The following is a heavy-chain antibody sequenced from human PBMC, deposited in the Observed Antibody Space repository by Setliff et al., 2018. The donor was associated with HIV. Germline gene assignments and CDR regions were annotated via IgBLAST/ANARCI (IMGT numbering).Heavy chain of an antibody. D-gene: IGHD6-19*01. Sequence: PSETLSLTCTVSGGSINTYWSWIRQPPGKGLEWIGYIKYSGNTNYDPSLKSRATVSVDTSKNQFSLKLSSVTAADTAVYYCASAEPPIYSSGWRGVGYFDYWGQGTLVTVSS. CDR3: ASAEPPIYSSGWRGVGYFDY. J-gene: IGHJ4*02. CDR2: IKYSGNT. CDR1: GGSINTY. V-gene: IGHV4-59*08.